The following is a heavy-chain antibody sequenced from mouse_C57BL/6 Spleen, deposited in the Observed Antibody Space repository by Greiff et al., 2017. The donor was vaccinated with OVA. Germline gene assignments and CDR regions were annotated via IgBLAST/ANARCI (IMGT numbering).Heavy chain of an antibody. CDR3: TGIYGSSFTWYFDV. D-gene: IGHD1-1*01. CDR1: GFTFSNYW. Sequence: EVKLVESGGGLVQPGGSMKLSCVASGFTFSNYWMNWVRQSPEKGLEWVAQIRLKSDNYATHYAESVKGRFTISRDDSNSCVYLPMINFRAYDSVISSCTGIYGSSFTWYFDVWGTGTTVPVSS. V-gene: IGHV6-3*01. J-gene: IGHJ1*03. CDR2: IRLKSDNYAT.